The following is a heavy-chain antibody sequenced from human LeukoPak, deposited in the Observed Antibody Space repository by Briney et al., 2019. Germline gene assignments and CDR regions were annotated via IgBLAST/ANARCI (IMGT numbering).Heavy chain of an antibody. V-gene: IGHV3-7*01. CDR1: GFTFSSYW. Sequence: SGGSLRLSCAASGFTFSSYWLTWVRQAPGKGLEWVANIKQDGSEKFYVDSVKGRFTISRDSAKNSLYLQMNSLRAEDTAVYYCARDRNWGSPPYYFDYWGQGTLVTVSS. CDR2: IKQDGSEK. D-gene: IGHD7-27*01. J-gene: IGHJ4*02. CDR3: ARDRNWGSPPYYFDY.